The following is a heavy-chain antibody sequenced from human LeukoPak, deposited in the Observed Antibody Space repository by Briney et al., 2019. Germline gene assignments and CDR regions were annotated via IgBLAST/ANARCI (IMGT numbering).Heavy chain of an antibody. D-gene: IGHD3-9*01. Sequence: GGSLRLSCAASGFIFNNYAMHWVRQAPGKGLEWVAVTSYDGGNKYYADSVKGRFTISRDNSKNTLYLQMSSLRTEDTAVYYCAREPGPDNLTYYYGMDVWGQGTTVTVSS. CDR2: TSYDGGNK. CDR1: GFIFNNYA. V-gene: IGHV3-30-3*01. J-gene: IGHJ6*02. CDR3: AREPGPDNLTYYYGMDV.